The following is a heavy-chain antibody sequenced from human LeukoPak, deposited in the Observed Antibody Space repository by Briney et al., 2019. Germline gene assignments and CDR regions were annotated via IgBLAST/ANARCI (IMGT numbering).Heavy chain of an antibody. D-gene: IGHD2-21*02. CDR3: ARSSYCGGDCYTPYYFDY. Sequence: ASVKVSCKASGGTFSSYAISWVRQAPGQGLEWMGRIIPILGIANYAQKFQGRVTITADKSTSTAYMELSSLRSEDTAVYYCARSSYCGGDCYTPYYFDYWGQGTLVTVSS. V-gene: IGHV1-69*04. CDR2: IIPILGIA. J-gene: IGHJ4*02. CDR1: GGTFSSYA.